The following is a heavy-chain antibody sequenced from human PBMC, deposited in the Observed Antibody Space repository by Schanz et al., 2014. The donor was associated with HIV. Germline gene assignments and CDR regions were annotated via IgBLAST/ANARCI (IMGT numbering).Heavy chain of an antibody. D-gene: IGHD3-22*01. CDR1: GFTFSNYA. J-gene: IGHJ4*02. CDR3: AKPEYDSRGNSQSHFDS. V-gene: IGHV3-30*18. Sequence: QVQLVESGGGVVRPGRSLRLSCAASGFTFSNYAMSWVRQAPGKGLEWVAVISYDGSKKYYADSVRGRITISRDNSKNTLYLQMTTLRTEDTAVYYCAKPEYDSRGNSQSHFDSWGQGTLVTVSS. CDR2: ISYDGSKK.